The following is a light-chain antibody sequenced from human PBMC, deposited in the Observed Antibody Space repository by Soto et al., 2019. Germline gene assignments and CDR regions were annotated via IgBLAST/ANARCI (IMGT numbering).Light chain of an antibody. CDR2: DNI. V-gene: IGLV1-40*01. CDR1: ASNLGAKYA. CDR3: ATWDDRLTGLV. J-gene: IGLJ3*02. Sequence: QSVLTQPPSVSGAPGQRVTISCTGSASNLGAKYAVHWYQHLPGTAPKLLIYDNIHRPSGVPDRFSGSKSGTSASLAISGLQSEDEADYYCATWDDRLTGLVFGGGTKLTVL.